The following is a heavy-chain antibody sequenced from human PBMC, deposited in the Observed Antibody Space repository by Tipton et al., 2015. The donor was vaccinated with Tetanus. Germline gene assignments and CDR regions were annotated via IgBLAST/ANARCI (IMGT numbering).Heavy chain of an antibody. CDR1: GGSITSNY. CDR3: ARVRRGATTDLDY. CDR2: IYAPGIT. V-gene: IGHV4-4*07. Sequence: TLSLTCTVSGGSITSNYWTWIRQPAGKGLEWTGRIYAPGITNYNPSLKSRVSMSVDTSKNQFSLRLSSVTAADTAVYYCARVRRGATTDLDYWGQGTLVTVSS. J-gene: IGHJ4*02. D-gene: IGHD5-12*01.